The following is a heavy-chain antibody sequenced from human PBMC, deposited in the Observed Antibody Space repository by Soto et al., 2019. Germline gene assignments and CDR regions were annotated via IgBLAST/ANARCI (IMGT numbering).Heavy chain of an antibody. CDR2: IYTSGST. V-gene: IGHV4-4*07. CDR1: GGSISSYY. D-gene: IGHD3-9*01. CDR3: ARERYLIPGGPGWFDP. Sequence: SETLSLTCTVSGGSISSYYWSWIRQPAGKGLEWIGRIYTSGSTNYNPSLKSRVTMSVDTSKNQFSLKLSSVTAADTAVYCCARERYLIPGGPGWFDPWGQGTLVTVSS. J-gene: IGHJ5*02.